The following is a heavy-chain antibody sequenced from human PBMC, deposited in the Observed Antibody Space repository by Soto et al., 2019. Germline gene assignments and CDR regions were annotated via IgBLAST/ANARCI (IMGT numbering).Heavy chain of an antibody. Sequence: AGGSLRLSCAASGFVSKDSSIHWVRQASGKGLEWVGRIRDRAYNYATSYAASVKGRFTISRDDSSNTAFLQMNSLKTEDTAIYYCSRLISAGQDYWGQGTRVTVPS. J-gene: IGHJ4*02. V-gene: IGHV3-73*01. CDR1: GFVSKDSS. CDR3: SRLISAGQDY. CDR2: IRDRAYNYAT. D-gene: IGHD3-22*01.